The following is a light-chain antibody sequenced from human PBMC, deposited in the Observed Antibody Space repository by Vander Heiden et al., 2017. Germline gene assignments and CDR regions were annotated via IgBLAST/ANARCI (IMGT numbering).Light chain of an antibody. CDR2: WAS. CDR1: QSVLSSSDNKNY. Sequence: DIVMTQSPDSLAVSLGERATINCRSSQSVLSSSDNKNYFAWHQQKPGQPPKLLIYWASSRESGVPDRLSGSGSGTDFTLTISSLQAEDVAIYYCQQYYSTPWTFGQGTKVEIK. V-gene: IGKV4-1*01. J-gene: IGKJ1*01. CDR3: QQYYSTPWT.